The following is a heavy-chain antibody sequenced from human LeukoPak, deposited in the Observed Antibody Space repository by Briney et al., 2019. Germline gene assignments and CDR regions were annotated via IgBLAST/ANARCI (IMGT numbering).Heavy chain of an antibody. CDR3: ARAYYDYVWGSHPHDY. D-gene: IGHD3-16*01. CDR2: IKQDGSEK. CDR1: GFTFSSYW. Sequence: GGSLRLSCAASGFTFSSYWMSWVRQAPGKGLEWVANIKQDGSEKYYVDSVKGRFTISRDNAKNSLYLQMNSLRAEDTAVYYCARAYYDYVWGSHPHDYWCQGTLVTVSS. J-gene: IGHJ4*02. V-gene: IGHV3-7*01.